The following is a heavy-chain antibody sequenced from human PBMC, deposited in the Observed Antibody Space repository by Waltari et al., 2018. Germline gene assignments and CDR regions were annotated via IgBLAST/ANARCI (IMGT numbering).Heavy chain of an antibody. Sequence: QVQLVQSGAEVKKPGASVKVSCKASGYTFTRYDINWVRQATGQGLEWMGWMNPNSGNTGYAQKFQGRVTMTRNTSISTAYMELSSLRSEDTAVYYCARTPGVATIASYYYYGMDVWGQGTTVTVSS. J-gene: IGHJ6*02. CDR3: ARTPGVATIASYYYYGMDV. D-gene: IGHD5-12*01. CDR1: GYTFTRYD. CDR2: MNPNSGNT. V-gene: IGHV1-8*01.